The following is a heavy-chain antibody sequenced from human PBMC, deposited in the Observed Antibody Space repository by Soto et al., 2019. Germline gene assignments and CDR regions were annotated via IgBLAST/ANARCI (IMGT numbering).Heavy chain of an antibody. CDR3: ARRDSGGFYRFFDS. J-gene: IGHJ4*02. CDR1: GGSLSTNP. Sequence: VKVSCKASGGSLSTNPISWVRQAPGQGLEWMGGTGSGTGPGNHAQKFQGRLTVTADKSTSTVYMELTNLSSEDTAVYYCARRDSGGFYRFFDSWGQGTLVTVSS. CDR2: TGSGTGPG. D-gene: IGHD2-15*01. V-gene: IGHV1-69*06.